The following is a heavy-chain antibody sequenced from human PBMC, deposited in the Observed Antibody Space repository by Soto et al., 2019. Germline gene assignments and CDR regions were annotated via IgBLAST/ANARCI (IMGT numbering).Heavy chain of an antibody. Sequence: GASVKVSCKASGFTFSAYYIYWVRQAPGQGLEWIGWINPNSGGTNNAQKFQGRVTMTRDTSTSTVYMELSALISDDTAVYFCVRSLLVEYSGCLRSAYYGMYAWGQGTTVTVSS. CDR1: GFTFSAYY. CDR3: VRSLLVEYSGCLRSAYYGMYA. V-gene: IGHV1-2*02. D-gene: IGHD5-12*01. CDR2: INPNSGGT. J-gene: IGHJ6*02.